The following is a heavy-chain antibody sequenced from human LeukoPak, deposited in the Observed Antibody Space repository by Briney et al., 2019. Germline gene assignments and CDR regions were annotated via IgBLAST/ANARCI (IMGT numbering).Heavy chain of an antibody. CDR1: GGSFSGYY. CDR3: ASSPWLGYYDSSGYYRD. Sequence: SETLSLTCAVYGGSFSGYYWSWIRQPPGKGLEWIGEINHSGSTNYNSSLKSRVTISVDTSKNQFSLKLSSVTAADTAVYYCASSPWLGYYDSSGYYRDWGQGTLVTVSS. D-gene: IGHD3-22*01. J-gene: IGHJ4*02. CDR2: INHSGST. V-gene: IGHV4-34*01.